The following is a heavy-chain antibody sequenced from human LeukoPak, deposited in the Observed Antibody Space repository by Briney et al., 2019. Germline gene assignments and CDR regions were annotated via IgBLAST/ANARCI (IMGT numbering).Heavy chain of an antibody. D-gene: IGHD3-3*01. V-gene: IGHV4-61*02. Sequence: SETLSLTCNVSGGFISGASNFWSWIRQPAGKGLEWIGRIYTSGNTNYNPSLESRVTISMDTSTNQVFLKLRSVSAADTAVYYCAATPITIFGVVINWYFDLWGRGTLVTVSS. CDR1: GGFISGASNF. CDR3: AATPITIFGVVINWYFDL. J-gene: IGHJ2*01. CDR2: IYTSGNT.